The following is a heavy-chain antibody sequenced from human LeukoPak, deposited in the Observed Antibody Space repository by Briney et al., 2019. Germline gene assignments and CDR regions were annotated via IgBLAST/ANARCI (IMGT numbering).Heavy chain of an antibody. CDR2: IGSNGTTI. CDR3: ALLAVASDFDY. D-gene: IGHD6-19*01. V-gene: IGHV3-48*03. CDR1: GFPFSVYE. J-gene: IGHJ4*02. Sequence: GGSLRLSCAVSGFPFSVYETNWVRQAPGKGLEWVSNIGSNGTTIYYADSVRGRFSISRDNAKSSLYLQMNSLRVEDTAVYYCALLAVASDFDYWGQGALVTVSS.